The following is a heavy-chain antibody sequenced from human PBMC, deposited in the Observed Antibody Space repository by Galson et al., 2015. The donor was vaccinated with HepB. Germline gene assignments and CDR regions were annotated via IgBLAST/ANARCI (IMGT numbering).Heavy chain of an antibody. Sequence: SVKVSCKASGGTFSSYAISWVRQAPGQGLEWMGRIIPILGIANYAQKFQGRVTITADKSTSTAYMELSSLRSEDTAVYYCAREVAGAGAGFDYWGQGTLVTVSS. CDR3: AREVAGAGAGFDY. V-gene: IGHV1-69*04. J-gene: IGHJ4*02. D-gene: IGHD1-26*01. CDR1: GGTFSSYA. CDR2: IIPILGIA.